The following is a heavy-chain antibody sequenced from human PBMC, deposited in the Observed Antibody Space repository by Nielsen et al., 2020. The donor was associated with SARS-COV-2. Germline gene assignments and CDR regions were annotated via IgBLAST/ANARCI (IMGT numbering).Heavy chain of an antibody. D-gene: IGHD3-3*01. Sequence: GESLKISCVASGFIFRTYGMHWVRQAPGKGLEWVAVIWYDGTNEYYADSVKGRFTISRDNSKNTLYLQMNSLRAEDTAVYYCARDLEGLFWYFDLWGRGTLVTVSS. CDR1: GFIFRTYG. CDR3: ARDLEGLFWYFDL. J-gene: IGHJ2*01. CDR2: IWYDGTNE. V-gene: IGHV3-33*01.